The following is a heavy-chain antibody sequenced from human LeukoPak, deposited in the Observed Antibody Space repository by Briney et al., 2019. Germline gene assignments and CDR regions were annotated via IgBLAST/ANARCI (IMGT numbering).Heavy chain of an antibody. Sequence: PSETLSLTCTVSGGSISSGGYYWSWIRQHPGKGLEWIGYIYYSGSTYYNPSLKSRVTISVDTSKNQFSLKLSSATAADTAVYYCAREGIAAAATDYWGQGTLVTVSS. CDR2: IYYSGST. V-gene: IGHV4-31*03. D-gene: IGHD6-13*01. CDR3: AREGIAAAATDY. CDR1: GGSISSGGYY. J-gene: IGHJ4*02.